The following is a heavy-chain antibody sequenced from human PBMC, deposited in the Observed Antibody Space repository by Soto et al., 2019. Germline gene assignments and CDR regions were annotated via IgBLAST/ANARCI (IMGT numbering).Heavy chain of an antibody. J-gene: IGHJ4*02. CDR2: ITASGEKL. CDR3: ARDCSDSSCSIWAY. D-gene: IGHD2-15*01. CDR1: GFSLSSYA. Sequence: GGSLRLSCAASGFSLSSYAMTWVRQAPGKGLEWVSGITASGEKLYYADSVKGRFTVSRDSSKNTLYLQMHSLRADDTAVYYFARDCSDSSCSIWAYWGQGTLVPVSS. V-gene: IGHV3-23*01.